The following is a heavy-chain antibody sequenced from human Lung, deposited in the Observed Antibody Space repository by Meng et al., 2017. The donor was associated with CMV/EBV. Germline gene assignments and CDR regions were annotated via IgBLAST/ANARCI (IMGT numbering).Heavy chain of an antibody. CDR1: GFMFNDHG. Sequence: GESLKISCVASGFMFNDHGMHWVRQAPGKGLEWVAVIWYDGSEQYYAESVKGRFTVSRDNSKNTLYLEMKSLRAEDTAVYYCAKEGWNSTRCPPELNWFDPWGQGXLVTVSS. J-gene: IGHJ5*02. CDR2: IWYDGSEQ. D-gene: IGHD2-2*01. CDR3: AKEGWNSTRCPPELNWFDP. V-gene: IGHV3-33*06.